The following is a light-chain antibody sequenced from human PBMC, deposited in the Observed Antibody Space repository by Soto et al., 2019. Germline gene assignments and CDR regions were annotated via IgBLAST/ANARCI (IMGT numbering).Light chain of an antibody. CDR3: QQYGTSPRT. Sequence: EIVLTQSPGTLSLSPGERATLSCRASQSVTSSYLAWYQQKPGQPPRILIYGTSSRATGVPDRFRGSGSGTDFTLTISRLEPEDFAVYYCQQYGTSPRTFGQGTKVDI. CDR2: GTS. J-gene: IGKJ1*01. CDR1: QSVTSSY. V-gene: IGKV3-20*01.